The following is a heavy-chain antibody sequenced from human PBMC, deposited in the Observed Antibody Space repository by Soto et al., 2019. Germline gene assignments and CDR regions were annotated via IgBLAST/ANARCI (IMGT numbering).Heavy chain of an antibody. J-gene: IGHJ6*02. CDR2: ISSSSSNI. CDR3: ARDNPRPYGWDG. Sequence: EVQLVESGGGLVQPGGTLRLSCEASGFTLSSYSMNWARQAPGQGLEWVSYISSSSSNIYYADSVKGRFTISRDNAKNSLYRQMNSLRDEDTPVDYCARDNPRPYGWDGWGQGTTVSVSS. V-gene: IGHV3-48*02. CDR1: GFTLSSYS. D-gene: IGHD3-16*01.